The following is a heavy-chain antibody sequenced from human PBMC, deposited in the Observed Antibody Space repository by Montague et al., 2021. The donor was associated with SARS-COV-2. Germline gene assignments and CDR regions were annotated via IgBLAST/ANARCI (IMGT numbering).Heavy chain of an antibody. CDR1: GASLSSDSLS. J-gene: IGHJ3*01. CDR3: ARKMDSSFDV. CDR2: TYYRSKWYN. Sequence: VSPGASLSSDSLSWHWIRQSPSRGLEWLASTYYRSKWYNDSAPSVSGRATVKPDTSRNQFSLHLDSVTPEDTALYFCARKMDSSFDVWGKGTMGIGSS. D-gene: IGHD2-2*03. V-gene: IGHV6-1*01.